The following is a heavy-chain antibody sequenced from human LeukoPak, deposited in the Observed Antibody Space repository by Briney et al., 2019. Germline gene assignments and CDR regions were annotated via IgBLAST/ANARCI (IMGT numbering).Heavy chain of an antibody. J-gene: IGHJ3*02. D-gene: IGHD3-10*01. CDR3: ARDRLDVWFGELSDAFDI. CDR1: GYTFTSYG. CDR2: ISAYNGNT. Sequence: GASVKVSCKASGYTFTSYGISWVRQAPGQGLEWMGWISAYNGNTNYAQKLQGRVTMTTDTSTSTAYMELRSLRSDDTAVYYCARDRLDVWFGELSDAFDIWGQGTMVTVPS. V-gene: IGHV1-18*01.